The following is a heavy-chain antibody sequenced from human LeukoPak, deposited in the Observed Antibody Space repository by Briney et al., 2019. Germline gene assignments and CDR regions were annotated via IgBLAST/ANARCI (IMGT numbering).Heavy chain of an antibody. V-gene: IGHV3-74*01. CDR2: IGTDGSAT. CDR1: GFTFSNHW. Sequence: GGSLRLSCAASGFTFSNHWMHWVRQVPGKGLVWVSRIGTDGSATTYADSVKGPFTISRDNDKNTLYLQMNSLSGEDTALYFCARDPVYSTVSSQMGWFDPWGQGTLVTVSS. CDR3: ARDPVYSTVSSQMGWFDP. D-gene: IGHD6-13*01. J-gene: IGHJ5*02.